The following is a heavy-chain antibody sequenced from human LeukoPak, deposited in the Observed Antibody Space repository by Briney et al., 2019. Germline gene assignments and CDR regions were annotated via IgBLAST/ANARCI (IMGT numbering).Heavy chain of an antibody. D-gene: IGHD3-16*02. CDR2: LIGSGGST. Sequence: PGGSLRLSCAASGYTFSSYAMSWVRQAPGKGLEWVSALIGSGGSTFYADSVKGRFTISRDNSKNTLYLQMNSLRAEDTAVYYCATVWGSYLHFGYWGQGTLVTVSS. J-gene: IGHJ4*02. V-gene: IGHV3-23*01. CDR3: ATVWGSYLHFGY. CDR1: GYTFSSYA.